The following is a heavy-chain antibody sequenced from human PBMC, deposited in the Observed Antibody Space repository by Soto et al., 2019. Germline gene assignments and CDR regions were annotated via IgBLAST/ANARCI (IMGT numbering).Heavy chain of an antibody. J-gene: IGHJ6*02. D-gene: IGHD1-20*01. CDR1: GFTFSSYG. CDR3: AKDRDYTWKVLDYYGMDV. CDR2: ISYDGSNK. V-gene: IGHV3-30*18. Sequence: QVQLVESGGGVVQPGRSLRLSCAASGFTFSSYGMHWVRQAPGKGLEWVAVISYDGSNKYYADSVKGRFTISRDNSKNTLYLQMNSLRAEDTAVYYCAKDRDYTWKVLDYYGMDVWGQGTTVTVSS.